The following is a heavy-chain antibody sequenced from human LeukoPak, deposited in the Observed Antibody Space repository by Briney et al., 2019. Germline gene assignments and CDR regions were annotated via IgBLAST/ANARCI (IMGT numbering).Heavy chain of an antibody. CDR2: IYSGGST. V-gene: IGHV3-53*01. D-gene: IGHD1-14*01. CDR1: GFTVSSSY. Sequence: GVSLRLSCAASGFTVSSSYMSWVRQAPGKGLEWVSVIYSGGSTYYADSVKGRFTISRDNSKNTLYLQMNSLRAEDTAVYYCARAPENYYYYYMDVWGKGTTVTVSS. CDR3: ARAPENYYYYYMDV. J-gene: IGHJ6*03.